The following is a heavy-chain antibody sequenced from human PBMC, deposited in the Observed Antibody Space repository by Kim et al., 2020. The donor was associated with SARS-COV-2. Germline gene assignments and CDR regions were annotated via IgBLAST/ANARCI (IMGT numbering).Heavy chain of an antibody. Sequence: STYYNPSLKSRVTISVDTSKNQFSLKLSSVTAADTAVYYCAETTTEYFQHWGQGTLVTVSS. CDR3: AETTTEYFQH. D-gene: IGHD1-1*01. CDR2: ST. J-gene: IGHJ1*01. V-gene: IGHV4-30-2*05.